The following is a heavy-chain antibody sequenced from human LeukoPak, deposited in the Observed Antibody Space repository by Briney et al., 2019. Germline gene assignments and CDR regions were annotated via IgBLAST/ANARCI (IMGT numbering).Heavy chain of an antibody. V-gene: IGHV3-7*04. CDR2: IKQDGSEK. J-gene: IGHJ3*02. CDR1: GFTFSTYW. CDR3: ARGGLVPRITIFGVIFDAFDI. D-gene: IGHD3-3*01. Sequence: GGSLRLSCEASGFTFSTYWMTWVRQAPGKGLEWVANIKQDGSEKYYVDSVKGRFSISRDNAKNSLYLQMNSLRAEDTAVYYCARGGLVPRITIFGVIFDAFDIWGQGTMVTVSS.